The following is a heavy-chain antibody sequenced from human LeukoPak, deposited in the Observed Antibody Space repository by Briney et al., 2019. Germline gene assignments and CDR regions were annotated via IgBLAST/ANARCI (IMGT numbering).Heavy chain of an antibody. Sequence: PGGSLRLSCAASGFTFSVSAMHCVRQASGKGLEGIVGIRSKANSYVTAYAASVTGRFTISRDDSRNTAYLQMHSLSTEDTAVYYWTRHSDTYCSRANCYVDNFYGLDVWGQGTRVTVSS. V-gene: IGHV3-73*01. J-gene: IGHJ6*02. D-gene: IGHD2-2*01. CDR1: GFTFSVSA. CDR3: TRHSDTYCSRANCYVDNFYGLDV. CDR2: IRSKANSYVT.